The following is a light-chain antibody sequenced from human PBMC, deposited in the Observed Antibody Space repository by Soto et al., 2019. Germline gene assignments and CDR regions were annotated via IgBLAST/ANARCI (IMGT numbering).Light chain of an antibody. J-gene: IGLJ3*02. Sequence: NFMLTQPHSVSESPGKTVTISCTRSSGSIANNYVQWYQQRPGSAPIVVIYEDNQRPSRVPDRFSASIDSSSNSASLTISGLKIEDEADSYCQSYDNINHWVSGGGTKLAVL. CDR3: QSYDNINHWV. CDR2: EDN. CDR1: SGSIANNY. V-gene: IGLV6-57*04.